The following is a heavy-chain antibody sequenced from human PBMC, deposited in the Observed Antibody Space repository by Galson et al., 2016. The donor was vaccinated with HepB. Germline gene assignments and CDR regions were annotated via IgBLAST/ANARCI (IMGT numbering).Heavy chain of an antibody. Sequence: PALVKPTQTLTLTCTFSEFSRTNGVGVGWIRQPPGKALEWLALTSWDDQKRYRTSLESRLTITQDTSKNQVVLRMTNMDPVDTATYYCVHRVPPGLIDYWGQGILVTVSS. J-gene: IGHJ4*02. D-gene: IGHD2-2*01. CDR2: TSWDDQK. CDR3: VHRVPPGLIDY. V-gene: IGHV2-5*02. CDR1: EFSRTNGVG.